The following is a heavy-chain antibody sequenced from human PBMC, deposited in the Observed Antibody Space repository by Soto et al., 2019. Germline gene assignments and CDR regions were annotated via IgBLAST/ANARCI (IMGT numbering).Heavy chain of an antibody. V-gene: IGHV3-23*01. Sequence: EVQLLESGGGLVQPGGSLRLSCAASGFTFSSYAMSWVRQAPGKGLEWVSAISGSGGSTYYADSVKGRFTISRDNSKNTLYLQMNSLRAEDTAVYYCAKVLGIAVAGIIPDAFDIWGQGTMVTVSS. CDR2: ISGSGGST. J-gene: IGHJ3*02. D-gene: IGHD6-19*01. CDR3: AKVLGIAVAGIIPDAFDI. CDR1: GFTFSSYA.